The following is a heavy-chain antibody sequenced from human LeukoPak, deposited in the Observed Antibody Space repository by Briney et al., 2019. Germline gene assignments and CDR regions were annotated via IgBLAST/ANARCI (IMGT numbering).Heavy chain of an antibody. J-gene: IGHJ4*02. CDR2: TYYRSKWSN. CDR3: ARSSNLHYFDY. Sequence: SQTLSLTCAISGDSVSNNSAIWIWIRQSPSRGLQWLGRTYYRSKWSNDYAVSVKSRITLNVDTSKNQFSLQLNPVTPEDTAVYYCARSSNLHYFDYWGQGTQVTVSS. CDR1: GDSVSNNSAI. V-gene: IGHV6-1*01.